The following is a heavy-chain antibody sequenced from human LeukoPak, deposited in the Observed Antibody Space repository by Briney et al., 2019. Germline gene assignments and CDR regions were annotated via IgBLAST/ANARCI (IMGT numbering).Heavy chain of an antibody. CDR1: GFTFGDYA. J-gene: IGHJ4*02. D-gene: IGHD5-24*01. V-gene: IGHV3-49*04. CDR2: IRNKGYGGAA. CDR3: ARAWVQSNFDY. Sequence: GGSLRLSCTASGFTFGDYAMTWVRQAPGEGLEWIGLIRNKGYGGAAEYAASVKGRFTISRDDSKSTAYLQLNSLQAEDTAVYYCARAWVQSNFDYWGQGILVTVSS.